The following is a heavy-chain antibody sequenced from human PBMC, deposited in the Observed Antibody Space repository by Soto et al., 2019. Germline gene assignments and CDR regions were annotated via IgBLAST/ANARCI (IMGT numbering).Heavy chain of an antibody. CDR1: GGTFSSYA. Sequence: SVKVSCKASGGTFSSYAISWVRQAPGQGLEWMGGIIPIFGTANYAQKFQGRVTITADESTSTAYMELSSLRSEDTAVYYCAREWEPTNWFDPWGQGTLVTVSS. D-gene: IGHD1-26*01. J-gene: IGHJ5*02. V-gene: IGHV1-69*13. CDR2: IIPIFGTA. CDR3: AREWEPTNWFDP.